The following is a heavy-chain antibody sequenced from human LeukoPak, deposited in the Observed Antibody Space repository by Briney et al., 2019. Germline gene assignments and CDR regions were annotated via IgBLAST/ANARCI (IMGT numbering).Heavy chain of an antibody. V-gene: IGHV1-2*02. Sequence: GASVKVSCKASGYTFIYYYMHWVRQVPGQGLEWMGWINPNSGGTDYAPKFQGRVTMTRDTSISTAYMELSNLKSDDTAVYYCARGKSSPSGYWGQGTLVTVSS. J-gene: IGHJ4*02. CDR1: GYTFIYYY. D-gene: IGHD6-6*01. CDR2: INPNSGGT. CDR3: ARGKSSPSGY.